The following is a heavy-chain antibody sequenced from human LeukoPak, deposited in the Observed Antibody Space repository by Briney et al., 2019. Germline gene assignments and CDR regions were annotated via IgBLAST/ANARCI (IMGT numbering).Heavy chain of an antibody. D-gene: IGHD6-19*01. CDR2: VNQDGSEK. Sequence: GGSLRLSRAASGFSFSSYWMSWVRQAPGKGLEWVANVNQDGSEKNYVDSVKGRFTISRDNAKNSVNLQMNSLRVEDTAVYYCARDDSSGWYYFDYWGQGTLVTVSS. J-gene: IGHJ4*02. CDR3: ARDDSSGWYYFDY. V-gene: IGHV3-7*01. CDR1: GFSFSSYW.